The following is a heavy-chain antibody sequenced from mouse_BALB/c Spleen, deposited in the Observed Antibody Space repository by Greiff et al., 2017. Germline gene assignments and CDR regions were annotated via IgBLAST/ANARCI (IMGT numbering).Heavy chain of an antibody. J-gene: IGHJ2*01. Sequence: VQLQESGAELAKPGASVKMSCKASGYTFTSYWMHWVKQRPGQGLEWIGYINPSTGYTEYNQKFKDKATLTADKSSSTAYMQLSSLTSEDSAVYYCARFITSFDYWGQGTTLTVSS. CDR1: GYTFTSYW. CDR2: INPSTGYT. V-gene: IGHV1-7*01. D-gene: IGHD1-1*01. CDR3: ARFITSFDY.